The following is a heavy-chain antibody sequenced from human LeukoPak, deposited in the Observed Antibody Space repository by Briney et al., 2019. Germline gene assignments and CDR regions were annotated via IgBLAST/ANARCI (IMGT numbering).Heavy chain of an antibody. CDR3: ARGVVDNDFDY. Sequence: SETLSLTCTVSGYSISSGYYWGWIRQPPGKGLEWIGSIYHSGSTYYNPSLKSRVTISVDTSKNQFSLKLSSVTAADTAVYYCARGVVDNDFDYWGQGTLVTVSS. J-gene: IGHJ4*02. CDR1: GYSISSGYY. CDR2: IYHSGST. V-gene: IGHV4-38-2*02. D-gene: IGHD1-1*01.